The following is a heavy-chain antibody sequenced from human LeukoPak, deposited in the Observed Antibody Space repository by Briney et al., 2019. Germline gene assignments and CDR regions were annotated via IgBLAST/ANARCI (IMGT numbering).Heavy chain of an antibody. D-gene: IGHD1-26*01. CDR3: AREDDTGRYMGDDAFDI. CDR2: IIPMSDTA. Sequence: SVKVSCKASGYTFTSYGISWVRQAPGQGLEWTGGIIPMSDTANYPQKFRGRLTITADIPTSTVYMELSSLRSEDTAVYYCAREDDTGRYMGDDAFDIWGQGTMVTVSS. V-gene: IGHV1-69*06. J-gene: IGHJ3*02. CDR1: GYTFTSYG.